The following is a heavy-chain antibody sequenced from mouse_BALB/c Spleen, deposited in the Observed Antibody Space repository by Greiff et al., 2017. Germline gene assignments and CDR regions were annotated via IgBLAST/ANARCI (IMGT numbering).Heavy chain of an antibody. J-gene: IGHJ4*01. D-gene: IGHD1-1*01. CDR3: ARAYYYCRTGAMDY. CDR2: IYPGDGST. V-gene: IGHV1S56*01. Sequence: QVQLQQSGAELVRPGASVKISCKASGYTFTSYDINWVKQRPGQGLEWIGWIYPGDGSTKYNENFKGKATLTADKSSSTAYMQLSSLTSENSAVYFCARAYYYCRTGAMDYWGQGTSVTVSS. CDR1: GYTFTSYD.